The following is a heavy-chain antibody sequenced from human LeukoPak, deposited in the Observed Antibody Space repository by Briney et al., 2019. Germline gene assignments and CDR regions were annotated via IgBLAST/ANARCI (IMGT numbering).Heavy chain of an antibody. D-gene: IGHD5-24*01. CDR3: ARTRVKMETREIDY. V-gene: IGHV5-51*04. J-gene: IGHJ4*02. Sequence: GESLKISCKGAGYSFTSYWIGWVRQMPGKGLEWIGIIFSGDSDTRYSPSFQGLVTISADNPISTAYLPWSSLKASDTAMYYCARTRVKMETREIDYWGQGTLVTVSS. CDR2: IFSGDSDT. CDR1: GYSFTSYW.